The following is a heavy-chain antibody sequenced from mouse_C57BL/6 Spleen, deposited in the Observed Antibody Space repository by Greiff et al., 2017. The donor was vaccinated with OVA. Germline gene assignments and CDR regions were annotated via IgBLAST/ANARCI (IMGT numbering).Heavy chain of an antibody. CDR2: IYPSDSET. V-gene: IGHV1-61*01. CDR3: ARSTRVVARYFDV. CDR1: GFTFTSYW. D-gene: IGHD1-1*01. Sequence: QVQLQQPGAELVRPGSSVKLSCKASGFTFTSYWMDWVKQRPGQGLEWIGNIYPSDSETHYNQKFKDKATLTVDKSSTTAYMQLSSLTSEDSAVYYCARSTRVVARYFDVWGTGTTVTVSS. J-gene: IGHJ1*03.